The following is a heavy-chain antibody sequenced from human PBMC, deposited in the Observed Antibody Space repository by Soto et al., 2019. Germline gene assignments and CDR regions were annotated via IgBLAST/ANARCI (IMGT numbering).Heavy chain of an antibody. J-gene: IGHJ4*02. Sequence: GGSLRLSCAASGFTFSSYAMSWVRQAPGKGLEWVSAISGGGGSTYYGDSVKGRLTISRDNSKTTLYLQMNSLRAEDTAVYYCAKRYSDYFDYWGQGTLVTVSS. D-gene: IGHD4-4*01. CDR2: ISGGGGST. CDR3: AKRYSDYFDY. V-gene: IGHV3-23*01. CDR1: GFTFSSYA.